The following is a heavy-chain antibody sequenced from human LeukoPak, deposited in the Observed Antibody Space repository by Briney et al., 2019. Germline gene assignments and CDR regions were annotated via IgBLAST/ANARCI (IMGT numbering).Heavy chain of an antibody. V-gene: IGHV3-23*01. D-gene: IGHD3-22*01. J-gene: IGHJ4*02. Sequence: PGGSLRLSCAASGFTFSSYAMNWVRLAPGKGLAWVSAISGSGGSTYYADSVKGRFTISRDNAKNSLYLQMNSLRAEDTALYYCAREAVDSSGYYGIDYWGQGTLVTVSS. CDR2: ISGSGGST. CDR3: AREAVDSSGYYGIDY. CDR1: GFTFSSYA.